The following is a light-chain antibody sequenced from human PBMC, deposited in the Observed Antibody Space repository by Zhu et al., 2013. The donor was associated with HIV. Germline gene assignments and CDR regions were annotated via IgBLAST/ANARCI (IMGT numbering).Light chain of an antibody. Sequence: DIQMTQSPSSLSASVGDRVTITCQASQDISNYLNWYQQKAGKAPKLMIFDASNLETGVPSRFSGSGFGTDFTFTISSLQPEDIATYYCQQYANLPSFTFGPGTKVDIK. CDR1: QDISNY. V-gene: IGKV1-33*01. CDR2: DAS. J-gene: IGKJ3*01. CDR3: QQYANLPSFT.